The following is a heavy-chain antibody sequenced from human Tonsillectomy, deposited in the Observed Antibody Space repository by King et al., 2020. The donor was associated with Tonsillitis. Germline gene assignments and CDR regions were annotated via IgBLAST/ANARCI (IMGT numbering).Heavy chain of an antibody. D-gene: IGHD2-15*01. J-gene: IGHJ5*02. V-gene: IGHV4-39*01. CDR2: IYYSGNP. Sequence: QLQESGPGLVKPSQTLSLTCTVSGGSISSSSYLRGWIRQPPGKGLEGIGTIYYSGNPNYEPSLKCQATISVDTSKNQFSLKLKSVPAADTAVYYCASTYCSSSSCPLGNWFDPWGQGTLVTVSS. CDR3: ASTYCSSSSCPLGNWFDP. CDR1: GGSISSSSYL.